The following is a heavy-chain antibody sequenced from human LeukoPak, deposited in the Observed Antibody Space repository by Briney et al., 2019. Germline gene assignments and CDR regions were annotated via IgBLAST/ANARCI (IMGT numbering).Heavy chain of an antibody. CDR3: AKMRSRCTNGVCYTDHEGGN. J-gene: IGHJ4*02. Sequence: ASVKVSCKASGYTFTSYYMHWVRQAPGQGLEWMGIINPSGGSTSNAQKFQGRVTMTRDMSTSTVYMELSSLRSEDTAVYYCAKMRSRCTNGVCYTDHEGGNWGQGTLVTVSS. V-gene: IGHV1-46*01. CDR1: GYTFTSYY. D-gene: IGHD2-8*01. CDR2: INPSGGST.